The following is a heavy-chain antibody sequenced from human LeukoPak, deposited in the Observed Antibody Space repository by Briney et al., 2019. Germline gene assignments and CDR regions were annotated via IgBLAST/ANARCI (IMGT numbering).Heavy chain of an antibody. CDR2: IYTSGST. CDR1: GGSISSYY. J-gene: IGHJ4*02. Sequence: SETLSLTCTVSGGSISSYYWSWIRQPAGKGLEWIGRIYTSGSTNYNPSLKSRVTMPVDTSKNQFSLKLSSVTAADTAVYYCARSLYSSGWYWFDYWGQGTLVTVSS. D-gene: IGHD6-19*01. V-gene: IGHV4-4*07. CDR3: ARSLYSSGWYWFDY.